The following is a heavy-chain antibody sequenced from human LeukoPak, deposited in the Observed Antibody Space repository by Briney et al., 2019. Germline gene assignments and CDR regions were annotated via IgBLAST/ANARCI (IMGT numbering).Heavy chain of an antibody. D-gene: IGHD3-16*02. J-gene: IGHJ6*02. Sequence: SVKLSCKASGGTFSSYAISWVRQAPRQGLEWMGGIIPILGTANYAQKFQGRVTITADESTSTAYMELSSLRSEDTAVYYCARSTFGGVIVMYYYYGMDVWGQGTTVTVSS. CDR1: GGTFSSYA. CDR3: ARSTFGGVIVMYYYYGMDV. V-gene: IGHV1-69*13. CDR2: IIPILGTA.